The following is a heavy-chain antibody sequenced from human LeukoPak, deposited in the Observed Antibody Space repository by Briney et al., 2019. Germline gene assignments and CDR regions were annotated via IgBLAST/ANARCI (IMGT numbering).Heavy chain of an antibody. CDR1: GFTFSSYS. Sequence: PGGSLRLSCAASGFTFSSYSMNWVRQAPGKGLEWISYISSSSSTIYYADSVKGRFTISRDNAKNSLYLQMNSLRAEDTAAYYCARDRYSGSYSPYYYYYMDVWGKGTTVTVSS. D-gene: IGHD1-26*01. CDR3: ARDRYSGSYSPYYYYYMDV. CDR2: ISSSSSTI. J-gene: IGHJ6*03. V-gene: IGHV3-48*04.